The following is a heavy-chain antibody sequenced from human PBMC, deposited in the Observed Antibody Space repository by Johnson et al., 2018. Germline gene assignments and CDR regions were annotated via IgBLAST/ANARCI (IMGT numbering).Heavy chain of an antibody. J-gene: IGHJ6*04. D-gene: IGHD2-2*01. CDR2: IRSKANRYAT. CDR1: GISFSGSA. V-gene: IGHV3-73*01. CDR3: TRSSLVPDYYYGMDV. Sequence: VQLVQSGGGLVQPGGSLKLSCVASGISFSGSAMHWVRQASGKGLEWVGRIRSKANRYATAYAASVRGRFTISTDDSKNTAYLQMNSLKPGDTAMYYCTRSSLVPDYYYGMDVWGKWTTVIVSS.